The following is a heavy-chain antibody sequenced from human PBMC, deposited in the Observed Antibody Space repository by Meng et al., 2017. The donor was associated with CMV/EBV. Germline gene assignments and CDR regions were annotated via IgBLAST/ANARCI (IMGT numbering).Heavy chain of an antibody. V-gene: IGHV1-18*01. D-gene: IGHD3-22*01. Sequence: ASVKVSCKASGYTFTTFGISWVRQAPGQGLEWMGWISGYNANTKYAQKFQGRVTMTTDTSTSTAYMELRSLRSDDTAVYYCARDISGCFDYWGQGTLVTVSS. CDR3: ARDISGCFDY. J-gene: IGHJ4*02. CDR1: GYTFTTFG. CDR2: ISGYNANT.